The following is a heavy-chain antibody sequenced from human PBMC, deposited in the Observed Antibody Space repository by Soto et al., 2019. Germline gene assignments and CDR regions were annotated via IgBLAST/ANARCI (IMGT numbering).Heavy chain of an antibody. Sequence: ASVKVSCKASGYTFTNYGISWVRQAPGQGLEWMGWIHPKNGNTKDARKFQGRVTITADESTSTAYMELSSLRSEDTAVYYCARDQGTAAGIFYYYYYGMDVWGQGTTVTVSS. V-gene: IGHV1-18*01. CDR3: ARDQGTAAGIFYYYYYGMDV. J-gene: IGHJ6*02. D-gene: IGHD6-13*01. CDR1: GYTFTNYG. CDR2: IHPKNGNT.